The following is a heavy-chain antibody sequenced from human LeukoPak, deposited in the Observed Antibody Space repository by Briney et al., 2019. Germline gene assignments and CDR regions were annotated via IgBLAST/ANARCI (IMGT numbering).Heavy chain of an antibody. CDR2: MNPNSGRT. J-gene: IGHJ4*02. V-gene: IGHV1-8*01. Sequence: GASVNVSCKASGYTLTTYDINWVRQAPGQGLEWMGWMNPNSGRTGYALKFQDRISITRNTSISTAYMELSSLESEDTAVYYCARETPSRYFDYWGQGTLVTVSS. CDR1: GYTLTTYD. CDR3: ARETPSRYFDY.